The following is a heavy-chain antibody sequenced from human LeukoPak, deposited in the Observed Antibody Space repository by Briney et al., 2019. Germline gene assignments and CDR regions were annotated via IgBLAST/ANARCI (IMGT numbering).Heavy chain of an antibody. Sequence: SETLSLTCTVSGGSISSYYWSWIRQPAGKGLEWIGRIYTSGSTNYNPSLKSRVTISVDKSKNQFSLKLSSVTAADTAVYYCARSYTMVRGVSWFDPWGQGTLVTVSS. CDR3: ARSYTMVRGVSWFDP. J-gene: IGHJ5*02. D-gene: IGHD3-10*01. V-gene: IGHV4-4*07. CDR2: IYTSGST. CDR1: GGSISSYY.